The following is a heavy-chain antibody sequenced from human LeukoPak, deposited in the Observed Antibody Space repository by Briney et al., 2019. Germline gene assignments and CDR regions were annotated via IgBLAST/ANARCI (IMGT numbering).Heavy chain of an antibody. D-gene: IGHD3-10*01. CDR2: ISAYNGNT. J-gene: IGHJ6*02. CDR1: GYTFTSYG. Sequence: ASVKVSCKASGYTFTSYGISWVRQAPGQGLEWMGWISAYNGNTNYAQKLQGRVTMTTDTSTSTAYMELRSLRSEDTAVYYCARTPLLVRGVYYYYYGMDVWGQGTTVTVSS. V-gene: IGHV1-18*01. CDR3: ARTPLLVRGVYYYYYGMDV.